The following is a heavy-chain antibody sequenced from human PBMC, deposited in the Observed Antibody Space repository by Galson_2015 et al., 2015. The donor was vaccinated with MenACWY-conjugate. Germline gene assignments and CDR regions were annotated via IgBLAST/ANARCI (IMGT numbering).Heavy chain of an antibody. D-gene: IGHD3-22*01. CDR3: ASEDYDYEASSRRKLSMDY. CDR1: GFTFSSYW. CDR2: IKPDGSKK. V-gene: IGHV3-7*03. Sequence: SLRLSCAASGFTFSSYWMHWVRQAPGKGLEWVADIKPDGSKKYYADSVKGRFTTSRDNVKNSLYLQMNSLRAEDTAVYYCASEDYDYEASSRRKLSMDYWGQGTLVTVSS. J-gene: IGHJ4*02.